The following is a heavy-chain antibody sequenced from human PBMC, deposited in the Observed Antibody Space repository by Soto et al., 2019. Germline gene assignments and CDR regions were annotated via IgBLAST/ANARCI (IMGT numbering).Heavy chain of an antibody. Sequence: QMHLQESGPGLVKPSETLSLTCNVSGGSISSSNYYWGWIRQPPGEGLEWIGSIYYNGRTNYNPSSHSRVSISPDTSKNQFFLKMSSVTAADTAVYYCARQEGYLAGCQGFWGQGTLVTVSS. CDR2: IYYNGRT. V-gene: IGHV4-39*01. D-gene: IGHD6-19*01. CDR3: ARQEGYLAGCQGF. J-gene: IGHJ4*02. CDR1: GGSISSSNYY.